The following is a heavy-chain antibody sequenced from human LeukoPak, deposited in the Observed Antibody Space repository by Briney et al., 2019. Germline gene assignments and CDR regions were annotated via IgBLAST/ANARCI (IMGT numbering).Heavy chain of an antibody. Sequence: ASVQVSCKASGYTFTGYYMHWVRQAPGQGREWTGWINPNSGGTNYAQKFQGRVTMPRDTIISTDYMELSRLRSDDTAVYYSARYCSGWVPAIRGAYFDYWGQGTLVTVSS. CDR3: ARYCSGWVPAIRGAYFDY. J-gene: IGHJ4*02. V-gene: IGHV1-2*02. CDR2: INPNSGGT. CDR1: GYTFTGYY. D-gene: IGHD2-21*02.